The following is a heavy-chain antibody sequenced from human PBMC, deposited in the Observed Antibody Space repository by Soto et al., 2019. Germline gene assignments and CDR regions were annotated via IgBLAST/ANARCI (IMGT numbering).Heavy chain of an antibody. CDR2: ISYDGSNK. CDR3: AKDLSSIAAHFDY. CDR1: GFTISSYG. J-gene: IGHJ4*02. Sequence: GSLRLSCAASGFTISSYGMHWVRQAPGKGLEWVAVISYDGSNKYYADSVKGRFTISRDNSKNTLYLQMNSLRAEDTAVYYCAKDLSSIAAHFDYWGQGTLVTVSS. V-gene: IGHV3-30*18. D-gene: IGHD6-6*01.